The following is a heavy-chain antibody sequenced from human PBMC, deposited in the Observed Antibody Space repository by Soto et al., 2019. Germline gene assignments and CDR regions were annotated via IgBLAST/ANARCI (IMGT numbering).Heavy chain of an antibody. CDR3: AKGGVGAFAI. D-gene: IGHD1-26*01. CDR1: GFSVSSYG. J-gene: IGHJ3*02. V-gene: IGHV3-23*01. CDR2: ISGSGGST. Sequence: WGSMRLGCAASGFSVSSYGMSLFRQAPGKGLEWVSGISGSGGSTYYADSVKGRFTISRDKSKNTLYLQMNSLRAEDTAVYYCAKGGVGAFAIWGHGTTGTVSS.